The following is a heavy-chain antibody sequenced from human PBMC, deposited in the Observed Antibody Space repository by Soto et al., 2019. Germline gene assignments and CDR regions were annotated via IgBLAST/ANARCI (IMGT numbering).Heavy chain of an antibody. J-gene: IGHJ6*02. Sequence: GESLKISCKGSGYSFTSYWIGWVRQMPGKGLGWMGIIYPGDSDTRYSPSFQGQVTISADKSISTAYLQWSSLKASDTAMYYCARTVWSGIFTPSLDYGMDVWGQGTKVTVYS. V-gene: IGHV5-51*01. CDR2: IYPGDSDT. D-gene: IGHD3-3*01. CDR1: GYSFTSYW. CDR3: ARTVWSGIFTPSLDYGMDV.